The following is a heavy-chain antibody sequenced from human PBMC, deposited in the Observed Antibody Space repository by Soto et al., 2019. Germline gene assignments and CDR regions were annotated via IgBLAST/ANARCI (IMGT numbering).Heavy chain of an antibody. V-gene: IGHV1-69*01. CDR1: GGTFSSYA. CDR3: ARSSRAYTGYSSSWSGC. J-gene: IGHJ4*02. CDR2: IIPIFGTA. D-gene: IGHD6-13*01. Sequence: QVQLVQSGAEVKKPGSSVKVSCKASGGTFSSYAISWVRQAPGQGLEWMGGIIPIFGTANYAQKFQGRVTITADEFTSTAYREVSSLRSEDTAVYYCARSSRAYTGYSSSWSGCCGQGTLVTVSS.